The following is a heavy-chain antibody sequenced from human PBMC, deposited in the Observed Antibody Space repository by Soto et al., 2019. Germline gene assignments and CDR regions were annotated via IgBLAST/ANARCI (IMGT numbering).Heavy chain of an antibody. CDR1: GFTFSSYG. V-gene: IGHV3-30*18. CDR3: AKDYCSSTSCYFDY. Sequence: GGSLRLSCAASGFTFSSYGMHWVRQAPGKGLEWVAVISYDGGNKYYADSVKGRFTISRDNSKNTLYLQMNSLRAEDTAVYYCAKDYCSSTSCYFDYWGQGTLVTVSS. D-gene: IGHD2-2*01. J-gene: IGHJ4*02. CDR2: ISYDGGNK.